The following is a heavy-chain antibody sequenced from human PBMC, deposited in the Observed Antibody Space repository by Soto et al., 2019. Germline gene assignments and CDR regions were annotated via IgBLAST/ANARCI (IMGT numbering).Heavy chain of an antibody. J-gene: IGHJ4*02. CDR3: ARVGPYYYDTTFDY. CDR1: GGSISSGGYY. CDR2: IYYSGST. D-gene: IGHD3-22*01. Sequence: PSETLSLTCTVSGGSISSGGYYWSWIRQHPGKGLEWIGYIYYSGSTYYNPSLKSRVTISVDTSKNQFSLKLSSVTAADTAVYYCARVGPYYYDTTFDYWGQGTLVTVSS. V-gene: IGHV4-31*03.